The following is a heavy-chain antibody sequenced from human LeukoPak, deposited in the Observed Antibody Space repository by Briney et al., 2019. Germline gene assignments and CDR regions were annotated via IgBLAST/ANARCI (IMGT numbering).Heavy chain of an antibody. CDR1: GFTFSSYA. CDR3: AKNDEHCSGGSCFDS. V-gene: IGHV3-23*01. J-gene: IGHJ4*02. Sequence: PGGSLRLSCAASGFTFSSYAMSWVRQAPGKGLEWVSAMGGRSIFYADSVKGRFTISRDNAKNTLYLQMNSLRVEDTAIYYCAKNDEHCSGGSCFDSWGQGTLVTVSS. CDR2: MGGRSI. D-gene: IGHD2-15*01.